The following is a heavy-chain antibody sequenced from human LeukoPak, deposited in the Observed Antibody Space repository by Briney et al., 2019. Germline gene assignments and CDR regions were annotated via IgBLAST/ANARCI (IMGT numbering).Heavy chain of an antibody. CDR2: IYYSGST. CDR1: GGSISSGGYY. D-gene: IGHD3-10*01. J-gene: IGHJ6*02. V-gene: IGHV4-31*03. Sequence: SETLSLTCTVSGGSISSGGYYWSWIRQHPGTGLEWLGYIYYSGSTYYNPSLKSRVTISVDTSKNQFSLKLSSVTAADTAVYYCARGSGRLAQEDYYYGMDVWGQGTTVTVSS. CDR3: ARGSGRLAQEDYYYGMDV.